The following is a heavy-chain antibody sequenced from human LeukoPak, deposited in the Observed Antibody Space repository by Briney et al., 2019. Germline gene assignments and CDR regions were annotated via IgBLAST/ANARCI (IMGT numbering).Heavy chain of an antibody. CDR1: EYIFTVYH. V-gene: IGHV1-2*02. CDR3: GLVTSGNWWFDP. CDR2: INPNSGGT. J-gene: IGHJ5*02. D-gene: IGHD1-1*01. Sequence: GASVKVSCKTSEYIFTVYHMHWVRQAPGQGLEWMGWINPNSGGTNYAQKLQGRVTLTRDTPINTAYMELSSLRSDDTAVYYCGLVTSGNWWFDPWGQGTPVTVSS.